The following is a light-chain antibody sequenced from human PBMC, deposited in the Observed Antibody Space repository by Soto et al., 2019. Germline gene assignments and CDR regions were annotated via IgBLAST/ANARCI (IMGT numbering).Light chain of an antibody. CDR3: LLSYSGPSI. V-gene: IGLV7-46*01. CDR2: DIN. J-gene: IGLJ7*01. CDR1: TGTVTSGHY. Sequence: QAVVTQEPSLTVSPGGTVTLTCGSSTGTVTSGHYPYWFQVKPGQAPRTLLYDINNKQSWTPARFSGSLLGGKAALTLSGAQPEDEADYYCLLSYSGPSIFGRGTPLTVL.